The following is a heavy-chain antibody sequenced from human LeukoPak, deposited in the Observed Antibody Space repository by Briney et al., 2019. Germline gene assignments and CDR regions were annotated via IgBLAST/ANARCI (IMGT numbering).Heavy chain of an antibody. D-gene: IGHD6-19*01. CDR2: INHSGST. CDR1: GGSFSGYY. J-gene: IGHJ3*02. CDR3: ARGPPIAVATRAFDI. V-gene: IGHV4-34*01. Sequence: SETLSLTCAVYGGSFSGYYWSWIRQPPGKGLEWIGGINHSGSTNYNPSLKSRVTISVDTSKNQFSLKLSSVTAADTAVYYCARGPPIAVATRAFDIWGQGTMVTVSS.